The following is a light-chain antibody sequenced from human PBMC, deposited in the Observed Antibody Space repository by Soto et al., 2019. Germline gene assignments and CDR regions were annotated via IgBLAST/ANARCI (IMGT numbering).Light chain of an antibody. CDR1: NIGSKT. CDR3: QVWNVSTVHYV. J-gene: IGLJ1*01. Sequence: SYELTQPPSMSVAPGQTARITCGGNNIGSKTVHWYQQKAGQAPVLVVYDDSDRPSGTPERFTGAKSGNTVTLTISRVEAREEVDSYFQVWNVSTVHYVFGSG. V-gene: IGLV3-21*02. CDR2: DDS.